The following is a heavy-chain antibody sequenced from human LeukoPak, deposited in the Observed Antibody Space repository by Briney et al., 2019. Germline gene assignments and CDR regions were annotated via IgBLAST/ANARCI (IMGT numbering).Heavy chain of an antibody. CDR1: GFTVSSNY. D-gene: IGHD1-26*01. Sequence: GGSLRLSCAASGFTVSSNYMSWIRQAPGKGLEWVSYISSSGSTIYYADSVKGRFTISRGNAKNSLYLQMNSLRAEDTAVYYCVVGATADAFDIWGQGTMVTVSS. CDR2: ISSSGSTI. V-gene: IGHV3-11*01. CDR3: VVGATADAFDI. J-gene: IGHJ3*02.